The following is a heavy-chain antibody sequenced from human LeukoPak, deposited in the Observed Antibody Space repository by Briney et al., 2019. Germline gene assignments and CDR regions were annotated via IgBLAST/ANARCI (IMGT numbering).Heavy chain of an antibody. CDR3: ARRLMYYYDTSGYDVAFDI. J-gene: IGHJ3*02. CDR2: FDPEDGET. Sequence: ASVKVSCKVSGYTLTELSMHWVRQAPGKGLEWMGGFDPEDGETIYAQKFQGRVTMTEDTSTDTAYMELSSLRSEDTAVYYCARRLMYYYDTSGYDVAFDIWGQGTMVTVSS. CDR1: GYTLTELS. V-gene: IGHV1-24*01. D-gene: IGHD3-22*01.